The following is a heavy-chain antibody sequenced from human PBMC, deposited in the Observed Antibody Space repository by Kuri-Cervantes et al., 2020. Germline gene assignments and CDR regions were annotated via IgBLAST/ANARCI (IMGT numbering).Heavy chain of an antibody. Sequence: SETLSLTCTVSGGSISTGDHYWSWIRQPPGKGLEWIGYIYYSGSSYYNPSLPSLKSRLTISVDTSKNQFSLKLSSVTAADTAVYYCASTVTVGTTGYFDYWGQGTLVTVSS. V-gene: IGHV4-30-4*01. D-gene: IGHD1-26*01. CDR3: ASTVTVGTTGYFDY. CDR2: IYYSGSS. CDR1: GGSISTGDHY. J-gene: IGHJ4*02.